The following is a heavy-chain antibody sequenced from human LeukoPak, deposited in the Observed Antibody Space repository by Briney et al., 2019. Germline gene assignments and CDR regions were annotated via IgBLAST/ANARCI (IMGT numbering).Heavy chain of an antibody. CDR2: TYYSGST. CDR1: GGSIRFSSYY. Sequence: PSETLSLTCTVSGGSIRFSSYYWGWIRQSPGKGLEWIGSTYYSGSTSYNPSLKSRVTISVDTSKNQFSLKVSSVTAADTAVYYCAGVQITEVPAAIPTFIDYWGQGTLVTVSS. J-gene: IGHJ4*02. D-gene: IGHD2-2*02. CDR3: AGVQITEVPAAIPTFIDY. V-gene: IGHV4-39*01.